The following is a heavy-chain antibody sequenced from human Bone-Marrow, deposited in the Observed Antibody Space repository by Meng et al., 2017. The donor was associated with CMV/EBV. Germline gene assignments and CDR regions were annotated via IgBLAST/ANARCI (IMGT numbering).Heavy chain of an antibody. V-gene: IGHV3-7*01. Sequence: GESLKISCAASGFTFSSYWMSWVRQAPGKGLEWVANIKQDGSEKYYVDSVKGRFTISRDNAKNSLYLQMNSPRAEDTAVYYCARGRGMDVWGQGTTVTVSS. CDR3: ARGRGMDV. CDR2: IKQDGSEK. CDR1: GFTFSSYW. J-gene: IGHJ6*02.